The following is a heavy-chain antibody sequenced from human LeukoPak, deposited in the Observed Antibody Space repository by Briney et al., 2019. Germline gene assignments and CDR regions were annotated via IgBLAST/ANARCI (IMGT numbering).Heavy chain of an antibody. D-gene: IGHD3-16*01. V-gene: IGHV4-30-2*01. CDR2: IYHSGGT. J-gene: IGHJ5*02. CDR3: ARDIWGSST. CDR1: GASISSGGYS. Sequence: KPSQTLSLTCVVSGASISSGGYSWSWIRQPPGKGLEWIGCIYHSGGTHYNPSLESRVTMSVDMSKNQISLNLNSVTAADTAVYYCARDIWGSSTWGPGTLVTVSS.